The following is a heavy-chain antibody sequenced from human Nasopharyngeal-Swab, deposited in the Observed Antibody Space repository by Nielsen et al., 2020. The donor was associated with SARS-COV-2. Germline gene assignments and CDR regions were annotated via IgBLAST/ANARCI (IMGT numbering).Heavy chain of an antibody. V-gene: IGHV3-21*01. CDR3: ARLVGAYKWYFDI. D-gene: IGHD1-26*01. Sequence: GSSLKISCAASGFTFSSHSMNWVRQAPGKGLEWVSHISYNSGHINYAESVKGRFTISRANARKSLYLQMDSLRAEDTAVYYCARLVGAYKWYFDIWGRGTLVTVSS. CDR2: ISYNSGHI. CDR1: GFTFSSHS. J-gene: IGHJ2*01.